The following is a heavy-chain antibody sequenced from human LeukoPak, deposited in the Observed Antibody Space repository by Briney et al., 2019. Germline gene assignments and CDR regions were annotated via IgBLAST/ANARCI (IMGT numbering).Heavy chain of an antibody. V-gene: IGHV1-24*01. CDR1: GGTFSSYA. D-gene: IGHD4-11*01. CDR2: FDPEDGET. CDR3: ATAYSNIYYYYGMDV. Sequence: ASVKVSCKASGGTFSSYAISWVRQAPGQGLEWMGGFDPEDGETIYAQKFQGRVTMTEDTSTDTAYMELSSLRSEDTAVYYCATAYSNIYYYYGMDVWGQGTTVTVSS. J-gene: IGHJ6*02.